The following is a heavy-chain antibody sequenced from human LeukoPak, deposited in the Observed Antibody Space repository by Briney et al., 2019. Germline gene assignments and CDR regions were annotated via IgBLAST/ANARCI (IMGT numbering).Heavy chain of an antibody. J-gene: IGHJ4*02. CDR1: GGTFSSYA. CDR3: ASAVYCSSTSCYLDY. Sequence: SVKVSCTASGGTFSSYAISWVRQAPGQGLEWMGGIIPIFGTANYAQKFQGRVTITADESTSTAYMELSSLRSEDTAVYYCASAVYCSSTSCYLDYWGQGTLVTVSS. D-gene: IGHD2-2*01. CDR2: IIPIFGTA. V-gene: IGHV1-69*13.